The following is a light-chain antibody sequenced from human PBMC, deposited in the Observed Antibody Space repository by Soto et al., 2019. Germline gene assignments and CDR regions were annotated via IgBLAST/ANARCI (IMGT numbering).Light chain of an antibody. CDR1: SSDVGRFNF. J-gene: IGLJ1*01. Sequence: QSALAQPASGSGSPGQSITISCTGTSSDVGRFNFVSWFQQHPGKAPKLLIYEVTKRPSGVSNRFSGSKSGNTASLTISGLQTEDEADYYCSSYTTRGTYVFGTGTKVNVL. CDR2: EVT. V-gene: IGLV2-14*01. CDR3: SSYTTRGTYV.